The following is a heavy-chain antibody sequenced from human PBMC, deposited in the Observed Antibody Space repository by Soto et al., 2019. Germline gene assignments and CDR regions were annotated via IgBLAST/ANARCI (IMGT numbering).Heavy chain of an antibody. D-gene: IGHD3-10*01. CDR2: IKQDGSET. CDR1: GFTFSIYW. J-gene: IGHJ5*02. CDR3: AREYRLMWFGKRERGHNWFDP. Sequence: PWGSLRLACAASGFTFSIYWMTWVRQAPGRGLDSVANIKQDGSETYYADAVKGRFTISRDNVKSSLSVQMNSLRAEDTAVYYCAREYRLMWFGKRERGHNWFDPWGPGTRFTGSS. V-gene: IGHV3-7*03.